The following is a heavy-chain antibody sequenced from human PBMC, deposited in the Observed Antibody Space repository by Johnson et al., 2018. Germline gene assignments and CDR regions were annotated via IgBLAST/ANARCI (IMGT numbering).Heavy chain of an antibody. CDR1: GFTFSTYS. CDR2: ISGSSSNI. V-gene: IGHV3-21*01. D-gene: IGHD3-9*01. Sequence: VQLVESGGGLVKXGGSXRLXCAASGFTFSTYSMNWVRQAPGKGLEWVSSISGSSSNIHYADSVKGRVTISRDNARNLLYLQINSLRADDTAVYYCARGVDNFDIWGQGTMVTVSS. CDR3: ARGVDNFDI. J-gene: IGHJ3*02.